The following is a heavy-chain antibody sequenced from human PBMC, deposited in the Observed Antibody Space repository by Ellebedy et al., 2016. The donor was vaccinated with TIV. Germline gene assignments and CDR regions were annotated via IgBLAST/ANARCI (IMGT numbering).Heavy chain of an antibody. CDR1: GYSFTSYW. CDR3: ARRVAVAGTPYYYYGMDV. J-gene: IGHJ6*02. V-gene: IGHV5-51*01. Sequence: GGSLRLXXKGSGYSFTSYWIGWVRQMPGKGLEWMGIIYPGDSDTRYSPSFQGQVTISADKSISTAYLQWSSLKASDTAMYYCARRVAVAGTPYYYYGMDVWGQGTTVTVSS. CDR2: IYPGDSDT. D-gene: IGHD6-19*01.